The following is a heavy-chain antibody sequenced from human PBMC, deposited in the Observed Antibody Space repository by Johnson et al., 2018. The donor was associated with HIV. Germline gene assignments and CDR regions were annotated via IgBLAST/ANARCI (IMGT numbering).Heavy chain of an antibody. V-gene: IGHV3-66*01. CDR1: GFTVSSNY. J-gene: IGHJ3*02. D-gene: IGHD1-26*01. Sequence: VQLVESGGGLVQPGESLRLSCAASGFTVSSNYMSWVRQAPGKGLVWVSIIYSGGSTYYADSVKGRFTISRDNSKNTLYLQMNSLRAEDTALYYCARVWSGSYYSNAFDIWGQGTMVTVSS. CDR3: ARVWSGSYYSNAFDI. CDR2: IYSGGST.